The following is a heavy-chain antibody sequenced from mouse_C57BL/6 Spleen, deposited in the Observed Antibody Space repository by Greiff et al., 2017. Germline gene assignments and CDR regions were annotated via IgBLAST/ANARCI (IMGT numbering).Heavy chain of an antibody. CDR3: ARDEGYYSNYEGAMDY. J-gene: IGHJ4*01. D-gene: IGHD2-5*01. Sequence: EVKLVESGGGLVQSGLSLRLSCATSVFTFSDFYMEWVRQAPVKGLECIAASRNKSNDYTTDYSASVKGRFIFSRDTSQSILYLQMNALRAEDTAIYYCARDEGYYSNYEGAMDYWGQGTSVTVSS. V-gene: IGHV7-1*01. CDR1: VFTFSDFY. CDR2: SRNKSNDYTT.